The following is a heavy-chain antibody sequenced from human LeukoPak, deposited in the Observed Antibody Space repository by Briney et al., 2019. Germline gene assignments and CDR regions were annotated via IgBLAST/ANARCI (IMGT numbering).Heavy chain of an antibody. J-gene: IGHJ5*02. CDR3: ARRRTSRIAAVRFDP. CDR1: GGSISSSNW. D-gene: IGHD6-13*01. V-gene: IGHV4-4*02. CDR2: IYHSGST. Sequence: SETLSLTCAVSGGSISSSNWWSWIRQPPGKGLEWIGEIYHSGSTNYNPSLKSRVTISVDTSKNQFSLKLSSVTAADTAVYYCARRRTSRIAAVRFDPWGQGTLVTVSS.